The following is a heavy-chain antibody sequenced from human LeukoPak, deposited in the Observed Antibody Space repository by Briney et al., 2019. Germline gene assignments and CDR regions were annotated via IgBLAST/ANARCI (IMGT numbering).Heavy chain of an antibody. J-gene: IGHJ6*03. D-gene: IGHD2-21*02. CDR3: ARGVVVVTATDYYYYYYTDV. Sequence: SETLSLTCTVSGGSISSYYWSWIRQPPGKGLEWIGYIYYSGSTNYNPSLKSRVTISVDTSKNQFSLKLSSVTAADTAVYYCARGVVVVTATDYYYYYYTDVWGKGTTVTISS. V-gene: IGHV4-59*01. CDR1: GGSISSYY. CDR2: IYYSGST.